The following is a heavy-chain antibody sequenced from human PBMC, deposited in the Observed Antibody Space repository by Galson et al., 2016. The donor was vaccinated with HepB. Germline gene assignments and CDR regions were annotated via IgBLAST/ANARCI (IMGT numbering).Heavy chain of an antibody. Sequence: CAISGDCVSRIGTAWNWYRQSPSGGLEWPGNTYYRSKWLIDYADSAKSPATISPDTSKNQFSLHLRSVTPEDTAIYYCARITGWDVKAGFDVWGQGTMVTVSS. J-gene: IGHJ3*01. CDR1: GDCVSRIGTA. D-gene: IGHD6-19*01. CDR2: TYYRSKWLI. V-gene: IGHV6-1*01. CDR3: ARITGWDVKAGFDV.